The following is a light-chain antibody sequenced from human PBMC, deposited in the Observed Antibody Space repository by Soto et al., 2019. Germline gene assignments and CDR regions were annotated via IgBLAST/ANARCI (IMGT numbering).Light chain of an antibody. CDR1: QTINNW. CDR3: QHYNSYPWT. Sequence: DIQMTQSPSTLSASIGDRVTITCRASQTINNWLAWYQQKPGKAPKLLIYPASNVETGVPSRFSGSAFGTEVTLSISSRQAYDFASYYCQHYNSYPWTFGQGTKVEIK. CDR2: PAS. J-gene: IGKJ1*01. V-gene: IGKV1-5*01.